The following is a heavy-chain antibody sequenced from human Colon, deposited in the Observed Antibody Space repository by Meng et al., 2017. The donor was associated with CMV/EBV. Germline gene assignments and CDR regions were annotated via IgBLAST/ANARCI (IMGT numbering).Heavy chain of an antibody. V-gene: IGHV3-21*01. Sequence: ESLKISCEASGSTFSYDSINWVRQAPGKGLEWVSSFTRSDYTYYAASVKGRFTISRDDAKNSVFLQMNNLRADDTAVYFCARERRYLYDSSGYYDAAFDVWGQGTMVTVSS. D-gene: IGHD3-22*01. CDR3: ARERRYLYDSSGYYDAAFDV. J-gene: IGHJ3*01. CDR1: GSTFSYDS. CDR2: FTRSDYT.